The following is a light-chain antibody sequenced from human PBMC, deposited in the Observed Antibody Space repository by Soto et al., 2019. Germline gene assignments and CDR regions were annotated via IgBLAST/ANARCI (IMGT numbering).Light chain of an antibody. Sequence: EIVLTQSPATLSLSPGERATLSCRASQSVSSYLAWYQQKPGQAPRLLIYDASTRATGIPARFSGSGSGTEFTLTISSLQSEDFAAYYCQQYNNWPQTFGQGTKVDI. CDR2: DAS. CDR3: QQYNNWPQT. J-gene: IGKJ1*01. V-gene: IGKV3-15*01. CDR1: QSVSSY.